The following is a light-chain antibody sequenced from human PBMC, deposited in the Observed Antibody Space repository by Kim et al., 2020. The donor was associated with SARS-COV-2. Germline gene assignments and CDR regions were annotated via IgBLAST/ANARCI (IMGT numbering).Light chain of an antibody. Sequence: DIQMTQSPSTLSASVGDTVNITCRASQSISRWLAWYQQKPGKAPKLLIYDASTLESGVPSRFSGSVSGAEFTLTISSLQPDDVATFYCQQYNSYSGGTFGQGTKVEIK. V-gene: IGKV1-5*01. J-gene: IGKJ1*01. CDR1: QSISRW. CDR2: DAS. CDR3: QQYNSYSGGT.